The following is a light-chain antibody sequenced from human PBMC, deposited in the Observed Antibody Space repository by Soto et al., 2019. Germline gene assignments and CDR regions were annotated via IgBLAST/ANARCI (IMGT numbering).Light chain of an antibody. CDR2: DVS. Sequence: QSALTQPASVSGSPGQSITISCTGTSSDVGGYNYVSWYQQHPGKAPKLMIYDVSNRPSGVSNRFSGSKSGNTASLPISGLQAEDEADYYCSSYTSSSTLPVFGGGTKLTVL. CDR1: SSDVGGYNY. CDR3: SSYTSSSTLPV. J-gene: IGLJ2*01. V-gene: IGLV2-14*01.